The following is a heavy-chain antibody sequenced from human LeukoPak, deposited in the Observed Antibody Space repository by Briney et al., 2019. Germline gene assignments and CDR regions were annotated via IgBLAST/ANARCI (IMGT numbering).Heavy chain of an antibody. CDR2: INPYNTKT. CDR1: GYTFASYG. CDR3: ARKGDFYYYMDV. V-gene: IGHV1-18*01. Sequence: ASVKVSCKASGYTFASYGISWVRQAPGQGLEWMGWINPYNTKTNYAQNLQGRVTMTTDTSTTTAYMELRSLRSDDTAVYYCARKGDFYYYMDVWGKGTTVTVSS. J-gene: IGHJ6*03.